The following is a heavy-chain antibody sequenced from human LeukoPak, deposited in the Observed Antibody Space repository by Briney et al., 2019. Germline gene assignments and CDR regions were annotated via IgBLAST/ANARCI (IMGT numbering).Heavy chain of an antibody. Sequence: GGSLRLSCAASAFTFSNAWRSWDRQAPGKGLEWVGRIKSKTAGGTKDYAGPVKGRFTISRDDSKNTLYVQMNSLETEDTAVYHCYYEGFWGQGTLVTVSS. CDR3: YYEGF. CDR1: AFTFSNAW. D-gene: IGHD1-26*01. V-gene: IGHV3-15*01. J-gene: IGHJ4*02. CDR2: IKSKTAGGTK.